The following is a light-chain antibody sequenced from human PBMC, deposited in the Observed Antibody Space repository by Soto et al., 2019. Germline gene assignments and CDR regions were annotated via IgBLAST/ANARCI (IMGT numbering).Light chain of an antibody. Sequence: QSALPQTPSVSGTPGQTVTISCSGSSSNIGRNYVYWYQQLPGAAPKLLMYSHNIRPSGVPDRFSASTSGTSASLVISGLRSEDEADCHCATWDDDVSGVVFGGGTKLTVL. J-gene: IGLJ2*01. CDR2: SHN. V-gene: IGLV1-47*02. CDR1: SSNIGRNY. CDR3: ATWDDDVSGVV.